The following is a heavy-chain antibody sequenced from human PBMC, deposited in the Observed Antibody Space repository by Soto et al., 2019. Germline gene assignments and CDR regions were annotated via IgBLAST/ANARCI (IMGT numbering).Heavy chain of an antibody. V-gene: IGHV4-39*01. D-gene: IGHD3-16*01. Sequence: SETLSLTCTVSGGSISSNSYYWGWIRQPPGKGLEWIGSIYYSGSTYYNPSLKSRVTISVDTSKNQFSLKLSSVTAADTAVYYCARHPPGGSVFDYWGQGTLVTVSS. CDR2: IYYSGST. CDR3: ARHPPGGSVFDY. CDR1: GGSISSNSYY. J-gene: IGHJ4*02.